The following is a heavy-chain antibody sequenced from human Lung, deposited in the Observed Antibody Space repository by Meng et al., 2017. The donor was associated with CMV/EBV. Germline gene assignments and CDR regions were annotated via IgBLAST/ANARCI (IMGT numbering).Heavy chain of an antibody. CDR3: ARGGGYSSSSAYGMDV. V-gene: IGHV1-2*02. CDR2: INPNSGGT. D-gene: IGHD6-6*01. CDR1: GYTFTGYY. Sequence: ASVKVSXKASGYTFTGYYMHWVRQAPGQGLEWMGWINPNSGGTNYAQKFQGRVTMTRDTSISTAYMELSRLRSDDTAVYYCARGGGYSSSSAYGMDVWGQGTXVTVSS. J-gene: IGHJ6*02.